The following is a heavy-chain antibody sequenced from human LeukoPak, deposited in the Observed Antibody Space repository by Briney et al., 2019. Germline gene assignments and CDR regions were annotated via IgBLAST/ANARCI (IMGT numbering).Heavy chain of an antibody. Sequence: SETLSLTCAVYGGSFSGYYWSWIRQPPGKGLEWIGSIYYSGSTYYNPSLKSRVTISVDTSKNQFSLKLSSVTAADTAVYYCARDPADSRIAAGTFDYWGQGTVVTVSS. CDR3: ARDPADSRIAAGTFDY. V-gene: IGHV4-34*01. D-gene: IGHD6-13*01. CDR1: GGSFSGYY. CDR2: IYYSGST. J-gene: IGHJ4*02.